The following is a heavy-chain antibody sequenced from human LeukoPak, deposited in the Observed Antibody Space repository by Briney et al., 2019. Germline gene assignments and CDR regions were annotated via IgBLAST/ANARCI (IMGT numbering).Heavy chain of an antibody. V-gene: IGHV3-21*01. D-gene: IGHD3-22*01. CDR3: ARESSGYFY. Sequence: GGSLRLSCAASGFNFSSYSMNWVRQAPGKGLEWVSSISSSSSFRYYADSVKGRFTISRDNAKNSLYLQMNSLRAEDTAVYYRARESSGYFYWGQGTLVTVSS. J-gene: IGHJ4*02. CDR2: ISSSSSFR. CDR1: GFNFSSYS.